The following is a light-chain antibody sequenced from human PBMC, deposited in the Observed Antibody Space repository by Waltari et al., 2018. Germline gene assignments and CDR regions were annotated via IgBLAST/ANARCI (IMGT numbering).Light chain of an antibody. CDR3: SSYTSSTTLV. CDR1: SSDVGGYNY. J-gene: IGLJ1*01. Sequence: QSALTQPASVSGSPGQSITISCTGTSSDVGGYNYVSWYQHHPGNVPKLIISEVNNRPSGVSHRFSGSESGNTASLSISGLQTEDEADYYCSSYTSSTTLVFGTGTKVTVL. V-gene: IGLV2-14*01. CDR2: EVN.